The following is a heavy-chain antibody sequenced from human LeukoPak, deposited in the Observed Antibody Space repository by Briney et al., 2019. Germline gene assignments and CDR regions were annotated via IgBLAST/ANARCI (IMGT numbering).Heavy chain of an antibody. Sequence: GASVKVSCKASDYTFINYGISWVRQAPGQGLEWMGWISAYNGNTYYAQKFQGRVTMTTDTSTSTAYMELRSLRSDDTAVYYCARVTSHIVVVIANPAQYNWFDPWGQGTLVTVSS. CDR3: ARVTSHIVVVIANPAQYNWFDP. V-gene: IGHV1-18*01. D-gene: IGHD2-21*01. CDR1: DYTFINYG. CDR2: ISAYNGNT. J-gene: IGHJ5*02.